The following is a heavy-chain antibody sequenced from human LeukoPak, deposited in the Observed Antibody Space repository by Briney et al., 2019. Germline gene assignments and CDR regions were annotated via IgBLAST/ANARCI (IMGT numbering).Heavy chain of an antibody. CDR2: ISGSGVTT. J-gene: IGHJ4*02. CDR1: GFAFSSYA. CDR3: ATSPCSGGSCYSGYFDL. D-gene: IGHD2-15*01. Sequence: GGSLRLSCAASGFAFSSYAMNWVRQVPGKGLEWVSIISGSGVTTYYADSVKGRFTISRDSSRNTLYLQMDSLRAEDTAIYYCATSPCSGGSCYSGYFDLWGQGTLVTVSS. V-gene: IGHV3-23*01.